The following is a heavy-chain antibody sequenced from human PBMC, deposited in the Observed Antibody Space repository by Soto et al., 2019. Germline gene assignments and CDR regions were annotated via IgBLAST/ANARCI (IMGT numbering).Heavy chain of an antibody. J-gene: IGHJ4*02. CDR3: ASRGSGSYYGY. Sequence: EVQLLESGGGLVQPGGSLRLSCAASGFTFSSYAMRWVRQAPGKGLEWVSAISGSGGSTYYADSVKGRFTISRDNSKNTLYLQMDSLRAGDTAVYYCASRGSGSYYGYWGQGSLVTVSS. V-gene: IGHV3-23*01. CDR1: GFTFSSYA. D-gene: IGHD1-26*01. CDR2: ISGSGGST.